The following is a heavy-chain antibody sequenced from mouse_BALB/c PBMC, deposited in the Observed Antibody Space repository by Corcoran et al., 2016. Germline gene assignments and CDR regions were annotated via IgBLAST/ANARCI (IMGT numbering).Heavy chain of an antibody. Sequence: QIQLVQSGPELKKPGETVKISCKASGYTFTNYGIKWVKQAPGKGLKWMGWINTYTGEPTYADDFKGRFAFSLETSASTAYLQINNLKNEDTATYFCAREPYAMDYWGQGTSVTVSS. CDR1: GYTFTNYG. CDR3: AREPYAMDY. V-gene: IGHV9-3-1*01. J-gene: IGHJ4*01. CDR2: INTYTGEP.